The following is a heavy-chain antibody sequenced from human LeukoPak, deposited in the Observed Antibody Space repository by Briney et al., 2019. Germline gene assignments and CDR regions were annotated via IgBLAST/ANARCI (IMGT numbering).Heavy chain of an antibody. CDR3: ARGVRYFDWFTDAFDI. CDR1: GGSFSGYY. J-gene: IGHJ3*02. D-gene: IGHD3-9*01. CDR2: INHSGST. Sequence: SETLSLTCAVYGGSFSGYYWSWIRQPPGKGLEWIGEINHSGSTNYSPSLMSRVTISVDTSKNQFSLKLSSVTAADTAVYYCARGVRYFDWFTDAFDIWGQGTMVTVSS. V-gene: IGHV4-34*01.